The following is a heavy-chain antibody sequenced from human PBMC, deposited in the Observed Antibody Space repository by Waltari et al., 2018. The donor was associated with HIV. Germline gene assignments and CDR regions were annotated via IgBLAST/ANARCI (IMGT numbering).Heavy chain of an antibody. CDR3: VSFREGV. D-gene: IGHD2-8*01. CDR2: IKSRRDDGTA. Sequence: ELLLVESGGRLVKPGESLRLSCAASGFNFEDAWMSWVRRAPGKGPEWVGRIKSRRDDGTADYAARVRGRFTISRDDPKKRLHLEMDNLKVDDTGTYFCVSFREGVGGQGTLVTVSS. V-gene: IGHV3-15*01. CDR1: GFNFEDAW. J-gene: IGHJ4*02.